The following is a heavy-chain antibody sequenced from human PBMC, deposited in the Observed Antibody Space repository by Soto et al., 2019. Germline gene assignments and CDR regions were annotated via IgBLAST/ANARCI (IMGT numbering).Heavy chain of an antibody. CDR1: GGSISSSSYY. CDR3: ARRGISGGSSRLGYFDY. D-gene: IGHD2-15*01. V-gene: IGHV4-39*01. J-gene: IGHJ4*02. CDR2: IYYSGST. Sequence: QLQLQESGPGLVKPSETLSLTCTVSGGSISSSSYYWGWIRQPPGKGLEWIGSIYYSGSTYYNPSLKSRVTISVDTSKNQFSLKLSSVTAADTAVYYCARRGISGGSSRLGYFDYWGQGTLVTVSS.